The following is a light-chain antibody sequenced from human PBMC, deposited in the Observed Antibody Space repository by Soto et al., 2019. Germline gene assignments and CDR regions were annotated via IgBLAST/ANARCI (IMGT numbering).Light chain of an antibody. Sequence: QSALTQPASVSGSPGQSITISCTGTSSDVGGYNYVSWYQQHPGKAPKLMIYEVSNRPSGVSNRFSGSKSGNTASLTVSGLQAEDEADYYCSSYAGGFGGGTKVTVL. CDR3: SSYAGG. CDR2: EVS. CDR1: SSDVGGYNY. V-gene: IGLV2-14*01. J-gene: IGLJ2*01.